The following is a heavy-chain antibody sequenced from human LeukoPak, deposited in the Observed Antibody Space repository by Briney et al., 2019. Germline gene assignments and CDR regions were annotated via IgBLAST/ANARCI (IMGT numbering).Heavy chain of an antibody. Sequence: GRSLRLSCAASGFSFSTHSMHWVRQAPGKGPEWVAVIWYDGSIKYYADSVRGQFTISRDNSVDTLYLQMNSLRADDTAVYYCARAVGPYDYWGQGTLVTVSS. CDR3: ARAVGPYDY. J-gene: IGHJ4*02. CDR1: GFSFSTHS. D-gene: IGHD3-10*01. CDR2: IWYDGSIK. V-gene: IGHV3-33*01.